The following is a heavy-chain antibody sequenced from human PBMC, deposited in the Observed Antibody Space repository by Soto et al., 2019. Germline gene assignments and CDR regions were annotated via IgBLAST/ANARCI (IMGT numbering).Heavy chain of an antibody. Sequence: VESLKISCKGSGYIFISYWIAWVLQMPVEVLEWMGIISPGDSDTKYSQSFQGQVTISADKSITTAYLQWNSLKASDTAMYYCARHATYYDILTGYYFDYWGQGTPVTVSS. D-gene: IGHD3-9*01. CDR3: ARHATYYDILTGYYFDY. J-gene: IGHJ4*02. V-gene: IGHV5-51*01. CDR2: ISPGDSDT. CDR1: GYIFISYW.